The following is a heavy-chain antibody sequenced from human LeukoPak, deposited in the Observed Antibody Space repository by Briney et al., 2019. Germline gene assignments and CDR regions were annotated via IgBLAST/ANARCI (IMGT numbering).Heavy chain of an antibody. V-gene: IGHV4-34*01. Sequence: SETLSLTCAVYGGSFSDYYWSWIRQPPGKGLEWIGEINHSGSTNYNPSLKSRVTISVDTSKNQFSLKLSSVTAADTAVYYCARGRDYGEDYYYYYMDVWGKGTTVTVSS. CDR3: ARGRDYGEDYYYYYMDV. CDR1: GGSFSDYY. J-gene: IGHJ6*03. CDR2: INHSGST. D-gene: IGHD4-17*01.